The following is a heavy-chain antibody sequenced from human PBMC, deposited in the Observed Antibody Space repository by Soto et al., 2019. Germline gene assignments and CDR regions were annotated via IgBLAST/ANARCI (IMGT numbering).Heavy chain of an antibody. D-gene: IGHD5-12*01. CDR3: ARAQRWLQNFDY. Sequence: ASVKVSCKASGGTFSSYAISWVRQAPGQGLEWMGGIIPIFGTANYAQKFQGRVTITADESTSTAYMELSSLRSEDTAVYYCARAQRWLQNFDYWGQGTLVTVSS. J-gene: IGHJ4*02. V-gene: IGHV1-69*13. CDR2: IIPIFGTA. CDR1: GGTFSSYA.